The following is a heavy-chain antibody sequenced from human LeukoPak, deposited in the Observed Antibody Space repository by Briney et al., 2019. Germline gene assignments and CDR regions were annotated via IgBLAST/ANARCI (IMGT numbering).Heavy chain of an antibody. CDR2: IIPILGIA. CDR1: GGTFNSYA. CDR3: ATRIFGVADFDY. J-gene: IGHJ4*02. V-gene: IGHV1-69*04. D-gene: IGHD3-3*01. Sequence: ASVKVSCKASGGTFNSYAISWVRQAPGQGLEWMGRIIPILGIANYAQKFQGRVTITADKSTSAAYMELSSLRSEDTAVYYCATRIFGVADFDYWGQGTLVTVPS.